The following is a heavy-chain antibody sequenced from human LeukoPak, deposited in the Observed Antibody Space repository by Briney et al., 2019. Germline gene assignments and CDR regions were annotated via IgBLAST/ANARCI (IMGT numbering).Heavy chain of an antibody. CDR1: GYTFTSYG. Sequence: ASVKVSCKASGYTFTSYGISWVRQAPGQGLEWMGWISAYNGNTNYAQKLQGRVTMTTDTSTSTAYMELRSLRSDDTAVYYCARAPYSGGWLTWFDPWGQGTLVTISS. CDR2: ISAYNGNT. V-gene: IGHV1-18*01. CDR3: ARAPYSGGWLTWFDP. D-gene: IGHD1-26*01. J-gene: IGHJ5*02.